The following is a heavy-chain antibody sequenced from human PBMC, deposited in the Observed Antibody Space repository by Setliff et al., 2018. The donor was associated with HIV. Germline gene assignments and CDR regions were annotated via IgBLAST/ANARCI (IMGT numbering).Heavy chain of an antibody. CDR1: GFTFSSYA. CDR3: AKKTAAYTSGSWLHY. J-gene: IGHJ4*02. V-gene: IGHV3-23*01. Sequence: GGSLRLSCAASGFTFSSYAMSWVRQAPGKGLEWVSAISGSGGSTYYADSVKGRLTISRDNYKDTLYLQMNSLRAEDTAVYYCAKKTAAYTSGSWLHYWGQGTLVTVSS. CDR2: ISGSGGST. D-gene: IGHD3-10*01.